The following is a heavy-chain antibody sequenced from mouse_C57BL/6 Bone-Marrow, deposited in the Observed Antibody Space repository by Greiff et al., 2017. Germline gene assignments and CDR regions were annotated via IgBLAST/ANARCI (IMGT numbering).Heavy chain of an antibody. CDR3: ARIPYGSSPYWYFDV. Sequence: DVMLVESGGGLVKPGGSLKLSCAASGFTFSDYGMHWVRQAPEKGLEWVAYISSGSSTIYYADTVKGRFTISRDNAKNTLFLQMTSLRSENTAMYYCARIPYGSSPYWYFDVWGTGTTVTVSS. V-gene: IGHV5-17*01. J-gene: IGHJ1*03. CDR1: GFTFSDYG. D-gene: IGHD1-1*01. CDR2: ISSGSSTI.